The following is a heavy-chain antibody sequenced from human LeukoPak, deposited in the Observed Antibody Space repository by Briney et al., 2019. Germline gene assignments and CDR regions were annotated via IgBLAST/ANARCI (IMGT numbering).Heavy chain of an antibody. J-gene: IGHJ4*02. CDR1: GITLSIYA. Sequence: GGPLRLSCGVSGITLSIYAMSWVRQAPGKGLEWVAGLSGSAGGTTYADPVKGRLTISRDNSKITLFLQMDRLRAEDTAVYFCGKRGVVVRVFLVGFHREAYYFDSWGQGAQVTVSS. CDR3: GKRGVVVRVFLVGFHREAYYFDS. CDR2: LSGSAGGT. D-gene: IGHD3-16*02. V-gene: IGHV3-23*01.